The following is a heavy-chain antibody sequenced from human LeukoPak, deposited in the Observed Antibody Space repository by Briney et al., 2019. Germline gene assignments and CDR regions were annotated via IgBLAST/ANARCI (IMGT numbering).Heavy chain of an antibody. V-gene: IGHV1-2*02. J-gene: IGHJ4*02. CDR1: GYTFTGYY. CDR2: MNPNTGAT. Sequence: GASVTVSCQPSGYTFTGYYLHWVRQAPGQGLGLMGWMNPNTGATIYAQKFQGRVTLTRDTSISTAYMELTSLRSDDTAIYYCARDRVGSGWPRPFYFEFWGQGTLVSVSS. D-gene: IGHD6-19*01. CDR3: ARDRVGSGWPRPFYFEF.